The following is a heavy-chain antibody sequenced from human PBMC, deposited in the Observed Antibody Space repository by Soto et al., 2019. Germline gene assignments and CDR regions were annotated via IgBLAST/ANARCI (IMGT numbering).Heavy chain of an antibody. CDR2: MSGSGGSR. J-gene: IGHJ4*02. V-gene: IGHV3-23*01. Sequence: EVRLLESGGGLVQPEGSLRLSCEGSGFIFSDYGISWVRQSPEKGLQWVSAMSGSGGSRYYADSVKGRFTISRDNSNNTVYLQMSILRGDDTAIYYCAKPFGSNWLLDYWGQGTLVTVSS. CDR1: GFIFSDYG. D-gene: IGHD1-26*01. CDR3: AKPFGSNWLLDY.